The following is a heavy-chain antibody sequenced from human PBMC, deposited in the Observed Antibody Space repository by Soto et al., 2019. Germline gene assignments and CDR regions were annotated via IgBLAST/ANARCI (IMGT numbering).Heavy chain of an antibody. J-gene: IGHJ4*02. Sequence: QVQLVQSGAEVKKPGASVKVSCKASGYTFTSYAIHWVRQAPGQRLEWMGWINAGNGNTKYSQKFQDRVTITRDTSASTAYMELSSLGSEDTAVSYCASDLGGWPGYWGQGTLVTVSS. CDR1: GYTFTSYA. D-gene: IGHD6-19*01. CDR3: ASDLGGWPGY. CDR2: INAGNGNT. V-gene: IGHV1-3*01.